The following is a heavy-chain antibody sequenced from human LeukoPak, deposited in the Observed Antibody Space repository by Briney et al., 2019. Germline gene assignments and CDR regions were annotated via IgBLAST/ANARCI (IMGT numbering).Heavy chain of an antibody. Sequence: GGSLRLSCAASGFTFSSYGMSWVRQAPGKGLELVSAISGSGGSTYYADSVKGRFTISRDNSKNTLYLQMNSLRDEDTAVYYCAKDYLGSGSGYYYGLGYFDYWGQGTLVTVSS. CDR1: GFTFSSYG. D-gene: IGHD3-22*01. V-gene: IGHV3-23*01. CDR2: ISGSGGST. J-gene: IGHJ4*02. CDR3: AKDYLGSGSGYYYGLGYFDY.